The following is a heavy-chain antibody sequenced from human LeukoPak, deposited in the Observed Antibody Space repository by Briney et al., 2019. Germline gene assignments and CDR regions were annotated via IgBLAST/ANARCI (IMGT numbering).Heavy chain of an antibody. V-gene: IGHV1-69*01. CDR2: IIPIFGTA. CDR3: ARYGGYDPYSSSWYSYDY. Sequence: SVKVSCKASGGTFSSYAISWVRQAPGQGLEWMGGIIPIFGTANYAQKFQGRVTITADESTSTAYMELSGLRSEDTAVYYCARYGGYDPYSSSWYSYDYWGQGTLVTVSS. CDR1: GGTFSSYA. D-gene: IGHD6-13*01. J-gene: IGHJ4*02.